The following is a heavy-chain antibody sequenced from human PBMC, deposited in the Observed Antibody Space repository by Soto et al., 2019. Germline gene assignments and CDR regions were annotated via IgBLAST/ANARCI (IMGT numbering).Heavy chain of an antibody. CDR3: TWFGELLFHAFDI. CDR1: GFTFGDYA. D-gene: IGHD3-10*01. Sequence: EVQLVESGGGLVKPGRSLRLSCTASGFTFGDYAMSWFRQAPGKGLEWVGFIRSKAYGGTTEYAASVKGRFTISRDDSKSIAYLQMNSLKTEDTAVYYCTWFGELLFHAFDIWGQGTMVTVSS. V-gene: IGHV3-49*05. CDR2: IRSKAYGGTT. J-gene: IGHJ3*02.